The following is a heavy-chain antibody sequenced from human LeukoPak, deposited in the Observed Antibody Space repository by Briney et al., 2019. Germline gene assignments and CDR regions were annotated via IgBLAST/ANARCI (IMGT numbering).Heavy chain of an antibody. D-gene: IGHD5-18*01. V-gene: IGHV3-21*01. CDR2: ISRSSSYI. CDR1: GFTFSSYS. Sequence: GGSLSLSCGASGFTFSSYSMKWVRPAPGEGVEWVSYISRSSSYIYYADSVKGRFTISRNNAKNSLYLQMNRLRAEDTAVYYCASWGTAMVTSGYWGQGTLVTVSS. CDR3: ASWGTAMVTSGY. J-gene: IGHJ4*02.